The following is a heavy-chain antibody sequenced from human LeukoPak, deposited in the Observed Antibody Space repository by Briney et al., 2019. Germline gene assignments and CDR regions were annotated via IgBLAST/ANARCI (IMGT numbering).Heavy chain of an antibody. D-gene: IGHD1-14*01. J-gene: IGHJ5*01. CDR1: GFTFSNYN. CDR2: INSRSTYI. V-gene: IGHV3-21*01. Sequence: GGSLRLSCGASGFTFSNYNMNWVRQAPGEGLEWVSSINSRSTYIFYADLVMGRFTISRDNAKNSLFLRMNSLRAEDTAVYYCARDETNGFDSWGQGTLVTVSS. CDR3: ARDETNGFDS.